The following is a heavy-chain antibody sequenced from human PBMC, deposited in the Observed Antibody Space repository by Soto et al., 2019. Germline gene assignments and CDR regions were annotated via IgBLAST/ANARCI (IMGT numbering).Heavy chain of an antibody. CDR3: ARGPFVVLNYFES. Sequence: QVQLVQSGAEVKKPGSSVKVSCKASGGTFRNYPINWVRQAPGQGLEWMGSIFPLTDIPDYAQNFQARLTISADKSTSTAYMELSSLTSYDTAMYFCARGPFVVLNYFESWGQGTLVTVSS. J-gene: IGHJ4*02. CDR1: GGTFRNYP. D-gene: IGHD3-16*02. V-gene: IGHV1-69*02. CDR2: IFPLTDIP.